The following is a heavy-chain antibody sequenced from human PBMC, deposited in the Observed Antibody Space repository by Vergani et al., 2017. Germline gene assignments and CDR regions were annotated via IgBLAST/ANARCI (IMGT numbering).Heavy chain of an antibody. CDR2: IYSGGST. V-gene: IGHV3-53*04. Sequence: EVQLVESGGGLVKPGGSLRLSCAASGFTFSSNYMSWVRQAPGKGLEWVSVIYSGGSTYYADSVKGRFTISRHNSKNTLYLQMNSLRAEDTAVYYCARAPSVGDYYYGMDVWGQGTTVTVSS. CDR1: GFTFSSNY. CDR3: ARAPSVGDYYYGMDV. J-gene: IGHJ6*02. D-gene: IGHD5/OR15-5a*01.